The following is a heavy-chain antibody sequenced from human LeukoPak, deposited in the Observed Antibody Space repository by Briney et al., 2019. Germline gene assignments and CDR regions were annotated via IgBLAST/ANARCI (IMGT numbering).Heavy chain of an antibody. J-gene: IGHJ3*02. CDR2: FYYSGST. V-gene: IGHV4-59*01. CDR3: ARYVDVVATSDAFDI. D-gene: IGHD5-12*01. CDR1: GGSFSGYY. Sequence: SETLSLTCAVYGGSFSGYYWSWIRQPPGKGLEWIGYFYYSGSTNYNPSLKSRVTMSVDTSKNQFSLKLSSVTAADTAVYYCARYVDVVATSDAFDIWGQGTMVTVSS.